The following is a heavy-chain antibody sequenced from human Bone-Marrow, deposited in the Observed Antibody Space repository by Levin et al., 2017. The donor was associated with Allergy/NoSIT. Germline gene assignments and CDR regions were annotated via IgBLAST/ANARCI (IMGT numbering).Heavy chain of an antibody. J-gene: IGHJ4*02. Sequence: GGSLRLSCAASGFTVSSNYMSWVRQAPGKGLEWVSVIYSCGSTYYADSVKGRFTISRDNAKNSLYLQMNSLRAEDTALYHCARYGGMRRYYFDYWGQGTLVTVSS. V-gene: IGHV3-53*01. CDR1: GFTVSSNY. CDR3: ARYGGMRRYYFDY. D-gene: IGHD4-17*01. CDR2: IYSCGST.